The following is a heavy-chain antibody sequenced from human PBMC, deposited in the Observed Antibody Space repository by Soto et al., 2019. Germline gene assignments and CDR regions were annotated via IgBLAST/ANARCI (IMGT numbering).Heavy chain of an antibody. Sequence: QVQLVQSGAEVRQPASSVKVSCKTSGATFSSYAITWVRQAPGQGLEWMGGIVPTVDTSTYAQKFQGRVTITAEKFTNTVYMELGSLRSDDTAVYYCVRVVAIPGYPDNWGQGTLVTVSS. D-gene: IGHD5-12*01. V-gene: IGHV1-69*14. CDR1: GATFSSYA. CDR3: VRVVAIPGYPDN. CDR2: IVPTVDTS. J-gene: IGHJ4*02.